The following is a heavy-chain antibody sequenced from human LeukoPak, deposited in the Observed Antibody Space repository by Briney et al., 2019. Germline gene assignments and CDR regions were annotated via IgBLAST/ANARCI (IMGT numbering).Heavy chain of an antibody. CDR3: ARHECQYDDNSNYGVDY. D-gene: IGHD4-11*01. CDR2: IYNSGST. V-gene: IGHV4-39*01. J-gene: IGHJ4*02. Sequence: SETLSLTCTVSGGSVSSSSYYWGWIRQPPGKGLEWIGSIYNSGSTYYNPSLKSRVTISVDTSKNQFSLKLSSVTAADTAVYYCARHECQYDDNSNYGVDYLGQGTLVTVSS. CDR1: GGSVSSSSYY.